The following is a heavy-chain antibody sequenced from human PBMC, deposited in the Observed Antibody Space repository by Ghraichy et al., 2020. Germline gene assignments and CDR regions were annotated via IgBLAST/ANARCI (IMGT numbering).Heavy chain of an antibody. J-gene: IGHJ4*02. V-gene: IGHV4-59*08. CDR2: IFYRGST. Sequence: SETLSLTCTVSGGSISSYFWSWIRQPPGKGLEWIGYIFYRGSTNYSPSLKSRITMSVDASKSQFSLRLSSVTAADTAFYYCASSSSWSNPFDYWGQGTLVTVSS. CDR1: GGSISSYF. D-gene: IGHD6-13*01. CDR3: ASSSSWSNPFDY.